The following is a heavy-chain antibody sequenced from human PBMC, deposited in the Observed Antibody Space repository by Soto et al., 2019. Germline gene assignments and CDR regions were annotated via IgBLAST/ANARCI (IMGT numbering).Heavy chain of an antibody. CDR2: ISGSGGST. Sequence: PGGSLRLSCAASGFTFRSYGMSWVRQAPGKGLEWVSAISGSGGSTYYADSVKGRFTISRDNSKNTLYVQMNSLRAEDTAVYYCAKDVASYGFQHWGQGTLVTVSS. CDR3: AKDVASYGFQH. D-gene: IGHD2-15*01. V-gene: IGHV3-23*01. J-gene: IGHJ1*01. CDR1: GFTFRSYG.